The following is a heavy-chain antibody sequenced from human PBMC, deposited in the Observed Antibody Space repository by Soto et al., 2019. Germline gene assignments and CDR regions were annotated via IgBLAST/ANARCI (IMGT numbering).Heavy chain of an antibody. CDR2: IYHSGST. CDR3: ARRPYITSFGVVTSGGMDV. Sequence: QLQLQESGSGLVKPSQTLSLTCAVSGGSISSGGYSWSWIRQPPGKGLEWIGYIYHSGSTYYNPSLQSRVTISVDRSKNQFSLKLSSVTAAETAVYYCARRPYITSFGVVTSGGMDVWGQGTKVTVSS. D-gene: IGHD3-3*01. CDR1: GGSISSGGYS. V-gene: IGHV4-30-2*01. J-gene: IGHJ6*02.